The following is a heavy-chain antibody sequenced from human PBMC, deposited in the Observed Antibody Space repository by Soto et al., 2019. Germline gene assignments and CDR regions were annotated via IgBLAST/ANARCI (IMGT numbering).Heavy chain of an antibody. CDR1: GYSFTSYG. D-gene: IGHD5-18*01. CDR2: ISADNGNK. CDR3: ARDPGYRYGNT. V-gene: IGHV1-18*01. Sequence: ASVKVSCKASGYSFTSYGISWVRQAPGQGLEWMGWISADNGNKKYAQKLQGRVTITTDTSASTAYMELSSLRSEDTAVYYCARDPGYRYGNTWGQGTLVTVSS. J-gene: IGHJ5*02.